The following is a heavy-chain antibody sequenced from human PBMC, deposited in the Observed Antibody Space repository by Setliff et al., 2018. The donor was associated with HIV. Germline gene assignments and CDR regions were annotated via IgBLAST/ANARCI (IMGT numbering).Heavy chain of an antibody. CDR3: AKAPYPQYYHYYMDV. D-gene: IGHD3-16*01. CDR2: ISSRSQTI. Sequence: PGGSLRLSCAASGFTLSNYALNWVRQAPGKGLEWISYISSRSQTIYYADSVKGRFTISRDNSKNTLYLQMNSLRAEDTAVYYCAKAPYPQYYHYYMDVWGKGTTVTVSS. CDR1: GFTLSNYA. V-gene: IGHV3-48*01. J-gene: IGHJ6*03.